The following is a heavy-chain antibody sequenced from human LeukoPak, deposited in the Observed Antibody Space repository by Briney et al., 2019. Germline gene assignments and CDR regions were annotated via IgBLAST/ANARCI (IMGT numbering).Heavy chain of an antibody. Sequence: ASVKVSCMASGYTFTTYTISCGRQAPGQGREWMGWIRPNNGNTNYAQKLQGRVSMTTDTSTSTAYMKLRSLRYDDTAVYYCAREEGAPIAAANVWGLGTMVTVSS. CDR2: IRPNNGNT. CDR1: GYTFTTYT. CDR3: AREEGAPIAAANV. V-gene: IGHV1-18*01. J-gene: IGHJ3*01. D-gene: IGHD6-13*01.